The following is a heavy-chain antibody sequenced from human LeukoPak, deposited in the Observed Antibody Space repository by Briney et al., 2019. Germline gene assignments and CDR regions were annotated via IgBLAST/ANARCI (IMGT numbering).Heavy chain of an antibody. CDR2: SSGGST. V-gene: IGHV3-23*01. CDR3: ARGVANYYDSSGYQN. J-gene: IGHJ4*02. Sequence: GSLRLSCAASGFTFRNYAMNWVRQAPGKGLEWVSASSGGSTYYADSVKGRFTISRDNSKDTLYLQMNSLRVEDTAVYYCARGVANYYDSSGYQNWGQGTLVTVSS. D-gene: IGHD3-22*01. CDR1: GFTFRNYA.